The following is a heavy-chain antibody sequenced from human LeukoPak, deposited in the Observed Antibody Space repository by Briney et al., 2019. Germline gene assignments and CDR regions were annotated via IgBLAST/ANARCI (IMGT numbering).Heavy chain of an antibody. CDR2: IYYSGST. D-gene: IGHD3-10*01. CDR1: GGSISSGDFY. Sequence: SSETLSLTCTVSGGSISSGDFYWSWIRQPPGKGLEWIGYIYYSGSTYSNPSLKSRLTTSVDTSKNQFSLKLTSVTAADTAVYYCARGEYFYGSGNYYRFDYWGQGTLVTVSS. V-gene: IGHV4-30-4*01. J-gene: IGHJ4*02. CDR3: ARGEYFYGSGNYYRFDY.